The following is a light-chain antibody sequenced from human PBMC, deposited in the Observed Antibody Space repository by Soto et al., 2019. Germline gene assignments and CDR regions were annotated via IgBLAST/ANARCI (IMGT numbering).Light chain of an antibody. J-gene: IGLJ1*01. Sequence: QSALTQPASVSGSPGQSITISCTGTSSDVGAYNYVSWYQQHPGKAPKLMIYEVSYRPSGVSDRFSGSRSGNTASLTISSLQAEDEADYYCVSFTVHYSYVFGTGTKLTVL. CDR1: SSDVGAYNY. CDR3: VSFTVHYSYV. V-gene: IGLV2-14*01. CDR2: EVS.